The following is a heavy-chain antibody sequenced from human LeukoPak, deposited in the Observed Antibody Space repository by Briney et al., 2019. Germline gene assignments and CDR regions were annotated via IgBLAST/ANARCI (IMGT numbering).Heavy chain of an antibody. Sequence: GGSLRLSCAASGFTFDDYGRSWVRQAPGKGQEWVSGINWNGGSTGYADSVKGRFTISRDNAKNSLYLQMNSLRAEDTALYYCARAYDFWSGYRPDYWGQGTLVTVSS. J-gene: IGHJ4*02. CDR3: ARAYDFWSGYRPDY. CDR2: INWNGGST. D-gene: IGHD3-3*01. V-gene: IGHV3-20*04. CDR1: GFTFDDYG.